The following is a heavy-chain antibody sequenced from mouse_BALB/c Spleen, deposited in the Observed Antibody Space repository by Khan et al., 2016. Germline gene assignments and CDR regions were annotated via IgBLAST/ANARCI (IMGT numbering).Heavy chain of an antibody. D-gene: IGHD1-1*01. CDR3: ASPLLRLKAWFAY. CDR1: GFSLANYG. CDR2: IWAGGST. Sequence: QMQLEESGPGLVAPSQSLSITCTVSGFSLANYGVHWVRQPPGQGLEWLGVIWAGGSTNYNSALMSRLSISKDNSKSKVFLKTHSLQTDDTAMYYCASPLLRLKAWFAYWGQGTLVTVS. V-gene: IGHV2-9*02. J-gene: IGHJ3*01.